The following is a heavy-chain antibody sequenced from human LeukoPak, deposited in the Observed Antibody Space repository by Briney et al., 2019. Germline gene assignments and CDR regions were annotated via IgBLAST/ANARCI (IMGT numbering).Heavy chain of an antibody. CDR3: ARETYYYDSSGYPEGDDY. V-gene: IGHV4-4*07. Sequence: SETLSLTCTVSGGSISSYYWSWIRQPAGKGLEWIGRIYTSGSTNYNPSLKSRVTMSVDTSKNQFSLQLNSVTPEDTAVYYCARETYYYDSSGYPEGDDYWGQGTLVTVSS. J-gene: IGHJ4*02. D-gene: IGHD3-22*01. CDR2: IYTSGST. CDR1: GGSISSYY.